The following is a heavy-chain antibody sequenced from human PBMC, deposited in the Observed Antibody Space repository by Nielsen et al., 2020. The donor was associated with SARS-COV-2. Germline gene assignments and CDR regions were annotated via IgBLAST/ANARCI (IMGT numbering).Heavy chain of an antibody. D-gene: IGHD6-6*01. CDR3: ASAMTGQLGGGRYFDY. Sequence: ASVKVSCKASGYTFTNYYMHWVRQAPGQGLEWMGIINTSDGSTTYAQKFQGRVTMTRDTSTRTVYMELRSLRSEDTAVYYCASAMTGQLGGGRYFDYWGQGTLVTVSS. V-gene: IGHV1-46*01. CDR1: GYTFTNYY. J-gene: IGHJ4*02. CDR2: INTSDGST.